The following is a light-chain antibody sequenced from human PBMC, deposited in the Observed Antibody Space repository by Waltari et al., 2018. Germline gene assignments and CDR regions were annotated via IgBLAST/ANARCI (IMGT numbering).Light chain of an antibody. V-gene: IGLV1-47*01. CDR3: AAWDTSLRGHVI. CDR1: NSNIGVNY. Sequence: QSGLTQPPSASGTPGQRVTISCSGSNSNIGVNYVPWYQQFPGTAPKLLLSSNSLRPSGVSDRFSGSKSGASASLAISGLRSEDEADYYGAAWDTSLRGHVIFGGGTKLTVV. J-gene: IGLJ2*01. CDR2: SNS.